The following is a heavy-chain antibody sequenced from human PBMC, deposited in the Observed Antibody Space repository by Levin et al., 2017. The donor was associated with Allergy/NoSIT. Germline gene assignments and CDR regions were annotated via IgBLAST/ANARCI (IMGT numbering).Heavy chain of an antibody. J-gene: IGHJ4*02. CDR3: ARPKEYGDYTALAY. V-gene: IGHV3-20*04. Sequence: SGESLKISCVASGFNFDDYGMSWVRQVPGKGLEWVSGINWNGATTSYGDSVRGRFTISRDNAKNSLYLQMNSLRVEDTALYYCARPKEYGDYTALAYWGQGTLVSVSS. D-gene: IGHD4-17*01. CDR2: INWNGATT. CDR1: GFNFDDYG.